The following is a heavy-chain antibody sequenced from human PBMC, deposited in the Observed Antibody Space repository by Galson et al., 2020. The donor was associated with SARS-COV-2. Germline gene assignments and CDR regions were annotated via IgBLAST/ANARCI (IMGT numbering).Heavy chain of an antibody. D-gene: IGHD3-3*01. J-gene: IGHJ6*02. V-gene: IGHV4-39*07. CDR1: GSPISSSRYY. Sequence: SEPLSLTCTVSGSPISSSRYYWGWIRQPPGKGLEWLGSIYYSGSTYYTPSLKSRVTLSVDTSKNQFSLKLSSVTAADTAVYYCTREENAECPVYYYYYGMDVWGQGTTVTVSS. CDR3: TREENAECPVYYYYYGMDV. CDR2: IYYSGST.